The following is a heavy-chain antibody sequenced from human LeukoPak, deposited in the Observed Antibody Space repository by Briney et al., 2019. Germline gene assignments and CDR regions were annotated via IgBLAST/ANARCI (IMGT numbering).Heavy chain of an antibody. J-gene: IGHJ4*02. CDR2: ISWNSGSI. CDR1: GFTFDDYA. CDR3: AALDSGNYYGDY. V-gene: IGHV3-9*01. Sequence: GGSLRLSCAASGFTFDDYAMHWVRQAPGQGLEWVSGISWNSGSIGYADSVKGRLTISRDNAKNSLYLQMNSLRPEDTALYYCAALDSGNYYGDYWGQGTLVTVSS. D-gene: IGHD1-26*01.